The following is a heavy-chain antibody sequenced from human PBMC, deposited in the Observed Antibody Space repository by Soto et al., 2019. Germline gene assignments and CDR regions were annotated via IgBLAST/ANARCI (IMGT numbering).Heavy chain of an antibody. CDR2: IYYSGST. CDR1: GGTISSGDYY. V-gene: IGHV4-30-4*01. J-gene: IGHJ4*02. D-gene: IGHD3-22*01. CDR3: ASLDSSGYSPFDY. Sequence: QVQLQESGPGLVKPSQTLSLTCTVSGGTISSGDYYWSWIRQPPGKGLEWIGYIYYSGSTYYNPSLKSRVTISVDTSKNQFSLKLSSVTAADTAVYYCASLDSSGYSPFDYWGQGTLVTVSS.